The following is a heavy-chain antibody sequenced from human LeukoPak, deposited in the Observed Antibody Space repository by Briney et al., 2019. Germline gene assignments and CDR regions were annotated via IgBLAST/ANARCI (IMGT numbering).Heavy chain of an antibody. D-gene: IGHD7-27*01. Sequence: GASVKVSCKASGYIFTTYDIGWVRQATGQGLEWMGWLNPNSGNAGYAQKFQGRVTISRNTSISTAYMELSGLRSDDTAIYYCARRKFLGWFDPWGQGTLVTVSS. CDR3: ARRKFLGWFDP. V-gene: IGHV1-8*03. CDR1: GYIFTTYD. J-gene: IGHJ5*02. CDR2: LNPNSGNA.